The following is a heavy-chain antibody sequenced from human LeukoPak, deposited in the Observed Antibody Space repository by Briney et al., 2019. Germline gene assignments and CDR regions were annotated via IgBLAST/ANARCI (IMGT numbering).Heavy chain of an antibody. D-gene: IGHD3-22*01. Sequence: SETLSLTCTVSGGSISSYAWTWVRQPPGNELEWIGYISYSGSTTYNPSLKSRATMSVDTSKNQFSLQVTSVTAADTAVYYCARQDRSGSLTADWGQGTLVTVSS. V-gene: IGHV4-59*08. CDR2: ISYSGST. J-gene: IGHJ4*02. CDR1: GGSISSYA. CDR3: ARQDRSGSLTAD.